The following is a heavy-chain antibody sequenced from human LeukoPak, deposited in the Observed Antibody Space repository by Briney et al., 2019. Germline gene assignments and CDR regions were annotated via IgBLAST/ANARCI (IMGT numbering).Heavy chain of an antibody. J-gene: IGHJ3*02. CDR1: GYTFTGYY. D-gene: IGHD2-2*03. V-gene: IGHV1-2*02. Sequence: ASVKVSCKASGYTFTGYYMHWVRQAPGQGLEWMGWINPNSGGTNYAQKFQGRVTMTRDTPISTAYMELSRLRSDDTAVYYCARFSGYCSSTSCYMVQLEDAFDIWGQGTMVTVSS. CDR2: INPNSGGT. CDR3: ARFSGYCSSTSCYMVQLEDAFDI.